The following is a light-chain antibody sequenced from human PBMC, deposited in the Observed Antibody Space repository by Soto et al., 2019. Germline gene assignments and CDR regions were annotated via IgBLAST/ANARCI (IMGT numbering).Light chain of an antibody. CDR1: SSDVGGYNY. V-gene: IGLV2-14*01. J-gene: IGLJ2*01. Sequence: QSALTQPASVSGSPGQSITISCTGTSSDVGGYNYVSWYQQHPGKAPKLMIYEVSNRPSGVSNRFPGSKSGNTASLTISGRQAEDEADYYCSSYTSSSTVVFGGGTKLTVL. CDR3: SSYTSSSTVV. CDR2: EVS.